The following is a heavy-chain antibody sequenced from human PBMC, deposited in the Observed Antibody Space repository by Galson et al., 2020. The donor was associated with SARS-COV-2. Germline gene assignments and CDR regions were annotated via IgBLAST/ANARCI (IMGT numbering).Heavy chain of an antibody. CDR2: INHSGST. CDR1: GGSFSGYY. V-gene: IGHV4-34*01. D-gene: IGHD6-19*01. CDR3: ARGAPTSSSARAVAGPTFDY. Sequence: SETLSLTCAVYGGSFSGYYWSWIRQPPGKGLEWIGEINHSGSTNYNPSLKSRVTISVDTSKNQFSLKLSSVTAADTAVYYCARGAPTSSSARAVAGPTFDYWGQGTLVTVSS. J-gene: IGHJ4*02.